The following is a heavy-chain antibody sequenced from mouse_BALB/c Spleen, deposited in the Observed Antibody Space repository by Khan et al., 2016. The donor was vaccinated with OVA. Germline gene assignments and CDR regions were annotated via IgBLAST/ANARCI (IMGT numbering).Heavy chain of an antibody. CDR3: AKQNRGTIDAMDY. CDR2: IWGDGST. Sequence: QVQLKESGPGLVAPSQSLSITCTVSGFSLTTYGVSWVRQPPRKGLEWLGVIWGDGSTNYHSALISRLTISKDNGKSQVFLKLNRQQTDDTGTDDSAKQNRGTIDAMDYWGQGTSVTVSS. CDR1: GFSLTTYG. J-gene: IGHJ4*01. V-gene: IGHV2-3*01. D-gene: IGHD1-1*02.